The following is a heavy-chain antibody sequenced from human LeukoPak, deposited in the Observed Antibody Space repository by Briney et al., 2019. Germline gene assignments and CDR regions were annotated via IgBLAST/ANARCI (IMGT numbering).Heavy chain of an antibody. CDR3: ARADIVATIDY. CDR2: INHSGST. CDR1: GGSFSGYY. V-gene: IGHV4-34*01. D-gene: IGHD5-12*01. J-gene: IGHJ4*02. Sequence: SETLSLTCAVYGGSFSGYYWSWIRQPPGKGLEWIGEINHSGSTNYIPSLKSRVTISVDTSKNQFSLKLSSVTAADTAVYYCARADIVATIDYWGQGTLVTVSS.